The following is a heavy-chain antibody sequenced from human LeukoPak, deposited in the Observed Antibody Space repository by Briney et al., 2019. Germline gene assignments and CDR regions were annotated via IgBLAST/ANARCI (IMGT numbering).Heavy chain of an antibody. CDR2: ISGSCGTT. D-gene: IGHD3-10*01. Sequence: PGGSLRLSCAASGFTFSSYAMSWVRQAPGKGLEWVSTISGSCGTTYYADSVKGRFTISRDNSKNTLYLQMNSLRAEDTAVYFCAKDTKRDYYHRGSYDYWGEGTLVTVSS. J-gene: IGHJ4*02. CDR3: AKDTKRDYYHRGSYDY. V-gene: IGHV3-23*01. CDR1: GFTFSSYA.